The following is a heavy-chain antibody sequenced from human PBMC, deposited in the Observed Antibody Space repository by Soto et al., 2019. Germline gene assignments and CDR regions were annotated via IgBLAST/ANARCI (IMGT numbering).Heavy chain of an antibody. V-gene: IGHV4-61*01. CDR2: IYYSGST. J-gene: IGHJ4*02. CDR3: ATPYINSPWWYFDY. D-gene: IGHD2-8*02. CDR1: GGSVSSGSYY. Sequence: SETLSLTCTVSGGSVSSGSYYRSWIRQPPGKGLEWIGYIYYSGSTNYNPSLKSRVTMSVDTSKNQFSLRLSSVTAADTAVYYCATPYINSPWWYFDYWGQGTLVTVSS.